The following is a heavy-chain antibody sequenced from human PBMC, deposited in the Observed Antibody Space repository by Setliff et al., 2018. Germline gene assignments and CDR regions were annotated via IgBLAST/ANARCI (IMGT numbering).Heavy chain of an antibody. V-gene: IGHV1-2*06. J-gene: IGHJ4*02. Sequence: GASVKVSCKASGYTFTGYYMHWVRQAPGQGLEWMGRINPNSGGTNYAQRFQGRVTLTRDTSASTAYVELSSLTSEDMAVYYCARQGGNYYFQYWGQGTLVTVSS. CDR2: INPNSGGT. CDR1: GYTFTGYY. D-gene: IGHD3-16*01. CDR3: ARQGGNYYFQY.